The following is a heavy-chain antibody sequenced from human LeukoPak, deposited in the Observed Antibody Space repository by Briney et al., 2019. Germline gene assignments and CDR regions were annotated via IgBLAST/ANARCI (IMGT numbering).Heavy chain of an antibody. CDR3: AKDFLERAYGSVSYPTS. CDR2: ISYDGYNK. V-gene: IGHV3-30*18. Sequence: GGSLRLSCAASGYTFSSYGMHWVRQAPRKGQEWVAVISYDGYNKYYTDSVKGRFTISIDNSKNTLYLQMNSIRAKDTALYYYAKDFLERAYGSVSYPTSWGQGTLVTVSS. J-gene: IGHJ4*02. CDR1: GYTFSSYG. D-gene: IGHD3-10*01.